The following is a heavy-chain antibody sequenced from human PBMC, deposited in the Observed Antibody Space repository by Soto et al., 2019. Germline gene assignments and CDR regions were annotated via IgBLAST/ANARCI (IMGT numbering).Heavy chain of an antibody. D-gene: IGHD3-22*01. CDR2: IYYSGNT. CDR1: GDSISDYY. V-gene: IGHV4-59*01. Sequence: QVQLQESGPGLVKPSETLSLTCTVSGDSISDYYWSWIRQPPGKGLEWIGYIYYSGNTNYNPSLKSRVTISEDTSKNQFSLRLRSVTAADTAVYYCARDRAYYDGYGLFFDHWGQGALVTVTS. CDR3: ARDRAYYDGYGLFFDH. J-gene: IGHJ4*02.